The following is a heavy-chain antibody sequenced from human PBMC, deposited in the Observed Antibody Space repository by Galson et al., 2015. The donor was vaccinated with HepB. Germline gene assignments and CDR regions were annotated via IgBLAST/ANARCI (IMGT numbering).Heavy chain of an antibody. CDR1: GYTFTSYY. Sequence: SVKVSCKASGYTFTSYYMHWVRQAPGQGLEWMGIINPSGGSTSYAQKLQGRVTMTRDTSTSTVYMELSSLRSEDTAVYYCARVAGFGELSNWFDPWGQGTLVTVSS. CDR2: INPSGGST. V-gene: IGHV1-46*04. D-gene: IGHD3-10*01. J-gene: IGHJ5*02. CDR3: ARVAGFGELSNWFDP.